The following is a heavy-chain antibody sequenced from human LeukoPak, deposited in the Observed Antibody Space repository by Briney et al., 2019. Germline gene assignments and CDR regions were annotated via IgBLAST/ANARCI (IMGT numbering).Heavy chain of an antibody. J-gene: IGHJ6*03. CDR1: GYTFTSYD. V-gene: IGHV1-8*01. CDR3: ARGVYGSGSYYAPPYYYYYMDV. Sequence: ASVKVSCKASGYTFTSYDINWVRQATGQGPEWMGWMNPNSGNTGYAQKFQGRVTMTRNTSISTAYMELSSLRSEDTAVYYCARGVYGSGSYYAPPYYYYYMDVWGKGTTVTISS. CDR2: MNPNSGNT. D-gene: IGHD3-10*01.